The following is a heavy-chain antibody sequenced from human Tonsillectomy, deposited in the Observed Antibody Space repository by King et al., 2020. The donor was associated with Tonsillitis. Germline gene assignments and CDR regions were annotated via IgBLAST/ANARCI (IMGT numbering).Heavy chain of an antibody. Sequence: VQLQESGPGLVKPSETLSLTCTVSVGSISSYYWGWIRQPPGKGLEWIGNIYDNVSTNYNPSLKSRVTISVDTSKNQFSLRLSSVTAADTAVYYCARVQSSGWYRRTYYYYYYMAVWGKGTTVTVSS. CDR1: VGSISSYY. CDR2: IYDNVST. CDR3: ARVQSSGWYRRTYYYYYYMAV. D-gene: IGHD6-19*01. V-gene: IGHV4-59*01. J-gene: IGHJ6*03.